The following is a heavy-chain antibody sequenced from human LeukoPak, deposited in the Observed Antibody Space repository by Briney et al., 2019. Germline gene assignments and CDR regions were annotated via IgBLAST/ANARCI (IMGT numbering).Heavy chain of an antibody. D-gene: IGHD2-15*01. CDR2: INSDGSNS. Sequence: GGSLRLSCAASGFTISRYWTHWVRHTRGKGLVWFSRINSDGSNSSYADSVKGRFTIYRDNAKNTLYLQMNSLRAEDTAVYYCASDAGYGLFWGQGTLVTVSS. J-gene: IGHJ4*02. CDR3: ASDAGYGLF. V-gene: IGHV3-74*01. CDR1: GFTISRYW.